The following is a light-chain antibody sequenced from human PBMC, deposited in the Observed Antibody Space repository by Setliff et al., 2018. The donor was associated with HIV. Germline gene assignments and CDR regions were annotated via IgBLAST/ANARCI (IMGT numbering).Light chain of an antibody. CDR1: TSDVGSYNL. V-gene: IGLV2-23*01. J-gene: IGLJ2*01. CDR3: SSYAANIVI. Sequence: QSVLTQPPSASGSPGQSVSISCTGTTSDVGSYNLVSWYQQHPGKAPKLIIYEGRKRPSGVSNRFSGSKSGNTASLTISGLQAEDGADYYCSSYAANIVIFGGGTKVTV. CDR2: EGR.